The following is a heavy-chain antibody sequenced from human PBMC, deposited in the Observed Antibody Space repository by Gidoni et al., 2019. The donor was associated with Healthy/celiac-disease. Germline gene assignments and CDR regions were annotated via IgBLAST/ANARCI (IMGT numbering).Heavy chain of an antibody. D-gene: IGHD3-16*01. CDR3: ARDRVTPPFDYFDY. Sequence: QVQLVASGGGVVQPGGSRRLSCAASGFAFSSYAMHWVRQAPGKGLEWVAVISYDGSNKYYAASVTGRFTISRDNSKTTLYLQMNSLRAEDPAVYYCARDRVTPPFDYFDYWGQGTLVTVSS. V-gene: IGHV3-30-3*01. CDR1: GFAFSSYA. CDR2: ISYDGSNK. J-gene: IGHJ4*02.